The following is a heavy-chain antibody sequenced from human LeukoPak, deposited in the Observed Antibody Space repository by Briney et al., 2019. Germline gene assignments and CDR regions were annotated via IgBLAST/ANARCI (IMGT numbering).Heavy chain of an antibody. V-gene: IGHV3-48*04. D-gene: IGHD3-22*01. CDR1: GFTFSSYS. CDR3: ARDGAYYYDSSGYYFPSRFDY. CDR2: ISSSSSTI. Sequence: GRSLRLSCAASGFTFSSYSMNWVRQAPGKGLEWVSYISSSSSTIYYADSVKGRFTISRDNAKNSLYLQMNSLRAEDTAVYYCARDGAYYYDSSGYYFPSRFDYWGQGTLVTVSS. J-gene: IGHJ4*02.